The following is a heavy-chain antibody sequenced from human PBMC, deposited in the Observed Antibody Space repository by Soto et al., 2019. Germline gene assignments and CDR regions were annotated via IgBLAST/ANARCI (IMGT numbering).Heavy chain of an antibody. V-gene: IGHV3-49*03. CDR3: TRALGVLVGTWYFDY. Sequence: GGSLRLSWAGSGSTFEDYALNWFRQTQGGGLQWVAFMTSKSYGATVHYAPSLRGRFVMSRDDSNSVAYLQMNSLESEDSGVYFCTRALGVLVGTWYFDYGGPGTSVTVSS. CDR1: GSTFEDYA. J-gene: IGHJ4*02. CDR2: MTSKSYGATV. D-gene: IGHD2-8*02.